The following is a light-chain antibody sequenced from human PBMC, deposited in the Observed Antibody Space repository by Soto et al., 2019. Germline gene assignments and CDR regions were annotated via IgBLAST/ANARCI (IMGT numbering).Light chain of an antibody. CDR2: ATS. CDR3: QQYGSSPQT. Sequence: EIVLTQSPASLSLSPGERATLSCRASQTVSSSRLAWYQHRLGQAPRLLIYATSTRATGIPDRFSGSGSGTDFTLTISRLEPEDFAVYFCQQYGSSPQTFGQGTRVEI. J-gene: IGKJ1*01. V-gene: IGKV3-20*01. CDR1: QTVSSSR.